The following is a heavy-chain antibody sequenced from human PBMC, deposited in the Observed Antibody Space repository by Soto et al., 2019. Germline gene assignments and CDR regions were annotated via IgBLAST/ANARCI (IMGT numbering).Heavy chain of an antibody. J-gene: IGHJ4*02. CDR3: AKDLDTAMV. D-gene: IGHD5-18*01. CDR1: GFTFRSYG. CDR2: ISYDGSNK. V-gene: IGHV3-30*18. Sequence: QVQLVESGGGVVQPGRSLRLSCAASGFTFRSYGMHWVRQAPGKGLEWVAVISYDGSNKYYADSVKGRFTISRDNSKNTLYLQMNSLRAEDTAVYYCAKDLDTAMVWGQGTLVTVSS.